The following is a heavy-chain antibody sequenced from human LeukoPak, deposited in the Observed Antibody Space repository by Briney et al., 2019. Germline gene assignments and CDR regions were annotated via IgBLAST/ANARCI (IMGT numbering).Heavy chain of an antibody. CDR1: GFTFSSYW. Sequence: PGGSLRLSCAASGFTFSSYWMSWVRQAPGKGLEWVANIKQDGSEKYYVDSVKGRFTISRDNAKNSLYLQMNSLRAEDTAVYYCARDGSGSYWRNYYYYYMDVWGKGTTVTISS. CDR2: IKQDGSEK. D-gene: IGHD3-10*01. J-gene: IGHJ6*03. V-gene: IGHV3-7*01. CDR3: ARDGSGSYWRNYYYYYMDV.